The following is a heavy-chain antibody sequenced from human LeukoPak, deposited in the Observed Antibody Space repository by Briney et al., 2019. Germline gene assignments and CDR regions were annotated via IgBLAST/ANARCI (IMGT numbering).Heavy chain of an antibody. Sequence: GSLRLSCAASGFIFNDSYMNWIRQAPGKGLEWVSYISPSGIAKNYADSVKGRFTISRDNANNSLYLQMNSLRADDTAVYYCARGDSSACPDYWGQGTLVTVSS. CDR1: GFIFNDSY. CDR3: ARGDSSACPDY. V-gene: IGHV3-11*01. J-gene: IGHJ4*02. D-gene: IGHD3-22*01. CDR2: ISPSGIAK.